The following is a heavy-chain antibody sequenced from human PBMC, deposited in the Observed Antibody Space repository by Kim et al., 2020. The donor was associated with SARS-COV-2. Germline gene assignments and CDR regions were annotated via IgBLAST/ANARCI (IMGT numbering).Heavy chain of an antibody. V-gene: IGHV3-43*01. J-gene: IGHJ4*02. Sequence: HDADSVKGRFNNARDISRNSLYRQMNSLRREDTAIYYCAKDIGSFGDGADFWGQGTLVTVSS. D-gene: IGHD3-10*01. CDR3: AKDIGSFGDGADF.